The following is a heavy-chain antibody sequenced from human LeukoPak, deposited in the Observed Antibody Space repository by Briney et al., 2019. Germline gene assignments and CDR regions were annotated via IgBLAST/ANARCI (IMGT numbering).Heavy chain of an antibody. CDR3: ARATRGWYPGTDY. CDR2: INWKGGST. V-gene: IGHV3-20*04. J-gene: IGHJ4*02. CDR1: GFTFDDYG. Sequence: PGGCLRLSCAASGFTFDDYGMSWVRRGPGKGLEWVSSINWKGGSTGYADSVKGRFTISRDNAKNSLYLQMNSLRAEDTALYYCARATRGWYPGTDYWGQGTLVTVSS. D-gene: IGHD6-19*01.